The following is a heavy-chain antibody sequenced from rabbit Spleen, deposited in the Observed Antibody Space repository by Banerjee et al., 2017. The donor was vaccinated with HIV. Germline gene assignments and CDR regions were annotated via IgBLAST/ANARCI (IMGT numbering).Heavy chain of an antibody. V-gene: IGHV1S45*01. CDR3: ARDTSSSFSSYGMDL. CDR1: GVSFSGDSY. Sequence: QEQLEESGGGLVKPEGSLTLTCIASGVSFSGDSYMCWVRQAPGKGLEWIACIDTGSSGFTYFASWAKGRFTISKTSSTTVTLQMTSLTAADTATYFCARDTSSSFSSYGMDLWGPGTLVTV. CDR2: IDTGSSGFT. D-gene: IGHD1-1*01. J-gene: IGHJ6*01.